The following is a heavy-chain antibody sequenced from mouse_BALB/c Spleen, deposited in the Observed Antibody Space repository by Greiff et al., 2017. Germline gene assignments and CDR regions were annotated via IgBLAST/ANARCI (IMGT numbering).Heavy chain of an antibody. Sequence: VQLQQSGAELVRPGTSVKVSCKASGYAFTNYLIEWVKQRPGQGLEWIGVINPGSGGTNYNEKFKGKATLTADKSSSTAYMQLSSLTSDDSAVYFCARWGNYIDYWGQGTTLTVSS. CDR2: INPGSGGT. J-gene: IGHJ2*01. CDR3: ARWGNYIDY. V-gene: IGHV1-54*01. CDR1: GYAFTNYL.